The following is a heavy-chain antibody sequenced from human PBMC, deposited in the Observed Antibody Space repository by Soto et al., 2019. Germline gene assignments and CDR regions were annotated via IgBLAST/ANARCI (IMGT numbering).Heavy chain of an antibody. J-gene: IGHJ6*03. V-gene: IGHV4-31*03. CDR1: GGSISSGGYY. CDR3: ARGSDQDYYMDV. CDR2: IYYSGST. D-gene: IGHD2-15*01. Sequence: QVQLQESGPGLVKPSQTLSLTCTVSGGSISSGGYYWSWIRQHPGKGLEWIGYIYYSGSTYYNPYLKSRVTISVDTSKNQFSLKLSSVTAADTAVYYCARGSDQDYYMDVWGKGTTVTVSS.